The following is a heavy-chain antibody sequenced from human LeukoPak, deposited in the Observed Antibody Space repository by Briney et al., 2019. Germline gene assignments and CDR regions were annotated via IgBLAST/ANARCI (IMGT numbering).Heavy chain of an antibody. J-gene: IGHJ5*02. V-gene: IGHV4-34*01. CDR3: AREGPRTTVTNRWSARWFDH. CDR1: GGSFSGYY. Sequence: TSSETLSLTCAVYGGSFSGYYWSWIRQPPGKGLEWIGEINHSGSTNYNPSLRSRVTISVDTSKNQFSLKLSSVTAADTAVYYCAREGPRTTVTNRWSARWFDHWGQGTLVTVSS. D-gene: IGHD4-11*01. CDR2: INHSGST.